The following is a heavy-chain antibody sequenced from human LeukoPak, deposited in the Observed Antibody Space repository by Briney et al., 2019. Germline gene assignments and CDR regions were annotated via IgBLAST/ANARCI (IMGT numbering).Heavy chain of an antibody. Sequence: GSLRLSCAASGFTFSSYWMSWVRQAPGKGLEWVANIKQDGSEKYYVDSVKGRFTISRDNAKNSLYLQMNSLRAEDTAVYYCARVFSSGYYYYFDYWGQGTLVTVSS. CDR1: GFTFSSYW. J-gene: IGHJ4*02. CDR2: IKQDGSEK. D-gene: IGHD3-22*01. CDR3: ARVFSSGYYYYFDY. V-gene: IGHV3-7*01.